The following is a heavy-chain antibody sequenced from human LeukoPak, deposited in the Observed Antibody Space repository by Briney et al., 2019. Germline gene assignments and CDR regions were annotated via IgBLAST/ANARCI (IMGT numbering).Heavy chain of an antibody. V-gene: IGHV3-30*02. CDR1: GFTFSSYG. CDR3: AKGLYSGSYSSGY. D-gene: IGHD1-26*01. J-gene: IGHJ4*02. CDR2: IRYDGSNK. Sequence: GGSLRLSRAASGFTFSSYGMHWVRQAPGKGLEWVAFIRYDGSNKYYADSVKGRFTISRDNSKNTLYLQMNSLRAEDTAVYYCAKGLYSGSYSSGYWGQGTLVTVSS.